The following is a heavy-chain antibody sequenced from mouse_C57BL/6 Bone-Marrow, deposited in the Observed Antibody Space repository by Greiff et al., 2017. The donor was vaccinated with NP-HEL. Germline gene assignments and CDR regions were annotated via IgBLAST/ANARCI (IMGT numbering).Heavy chain of an antibody. V-gene: IGHV1-39*01. J-gene: IGHJ3*01. Sequence: SGPELVKPGASVKISCKASGYSFTDYNMNWVKQSNGKSLEWIGVINPNYGTTSYNQKFKGKATLTVDQSSSTAYMQLNSLTSEDSAVYDCARGGFGTAQATRFAYWGQGTLVTVSA. D-gene: IGHD3-2*02. CDR3: ARGGFGTAQATRFAY. CDR2: INPNYGTT. CDR1: GYSFTDYN.